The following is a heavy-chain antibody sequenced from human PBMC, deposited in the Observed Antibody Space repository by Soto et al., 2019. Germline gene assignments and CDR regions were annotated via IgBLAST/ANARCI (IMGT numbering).Heavy chain of an antibody. J-gene: IGHJ4*02. CDR3: AKGTGYSSRWYVDY. CDR2: ISYDGSNK. D-gene: IGHD6-19*01. CDR1: GFTFSCYG. Sequence: QVQLVESGGGVVQPGRSLRLSCAASGFTFSCYGMHWVRQAPGKGLEWVAVISYDGSNKYYADSVKGRFTISRDNSKNTLYLQMNSLRDEDTAVYYCAKGTGYSSRWYVDYWGQGTLVTVSS. V-gene: IGHV3-30*18.